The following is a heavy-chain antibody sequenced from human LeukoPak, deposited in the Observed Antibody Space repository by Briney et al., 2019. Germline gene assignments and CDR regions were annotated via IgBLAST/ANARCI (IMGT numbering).Heavy chain of an antibody. V-gene: IGHV3-30*01. CDR2: ISYDGSNK. D-gene: IGHD6-13*01. CDR1: GFTFSSYA. Sequence: GGSLRLSCAASGFTFSSYAMHWVRQAPGKGLEWVAVISYDGSNKYYADSVKGRFTISRDNSKNTLYLQMNSLRAEDTAVYYCARDQHLAGTFSYWGQGTLATVSS. CDR3: ARDQHLAGTFSY. J-gene: IGHJ4*02.